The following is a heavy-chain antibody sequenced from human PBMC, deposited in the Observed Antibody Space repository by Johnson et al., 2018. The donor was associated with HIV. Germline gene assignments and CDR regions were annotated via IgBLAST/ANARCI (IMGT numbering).Heavy chain of an antibody. D-gene: IGHD1-26*01. Sequence: EVQVVESGGGLIQPGGSLRLSCAASGLTVSSNYMNWVRQAPGKGLEWVSVIYSGGTTYYGDSVMGRFTISRDNSNNTVYLQRNSLRAEDTSVYCCARDPLVGTVTVGAFDIWGQGTMVTVST. V-gene: IGHV3-53*01. CDR3: ARDPLVGTVTVGAFDI. CDR2: IYSGGTT. J-gene: IGHJ3*02. CDR1: GLTVSSNY.